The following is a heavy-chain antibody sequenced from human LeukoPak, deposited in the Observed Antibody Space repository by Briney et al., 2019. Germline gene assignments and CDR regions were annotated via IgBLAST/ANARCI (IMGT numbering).Heavy chain of an antibody. J-gene: IGHJ4*02. CDR2: ISHDGSNE. V-gene: IGHV3-30*18. CDR3: AKVLGRYYYDSSGPIDY. D-gene: IGHD3-22*01. CDR1: GFTFSSYG. Sequence: PGGSLRLSCAASGFTFSSYGVHWVRQAPGKGLEWVAVISHDGSNEYYADSVKGRFTISRDNSKNTVYLQMNSLRAEDTAVYYCAKVLGRYYYDSSGPIDYWGQGTLVTVSS.